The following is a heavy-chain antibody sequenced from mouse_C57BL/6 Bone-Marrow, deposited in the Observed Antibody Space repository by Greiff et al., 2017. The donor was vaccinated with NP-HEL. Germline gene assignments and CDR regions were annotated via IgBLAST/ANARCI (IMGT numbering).Heavy chain of an antibody. D-gene: IGHD1-1*01. J-gene: IGHJ2*01. V-gene: IGHV1-55*01. CDR3: ARPFYYYFGSSPYY. Sequence: QVQLKQPGAELVKPGASVKMSCKASGYTFTSYWITWVKQRPGQGLEWIGDVYPGSGSTNYNEKFKSKATLTVDTSSSTAYMQLSSLTSEDSAVYYVARPFYYYFGSSPYYWGQGTTLPVSS. CDR1: GYTFTSYW. CDR2: VYPGSGST.